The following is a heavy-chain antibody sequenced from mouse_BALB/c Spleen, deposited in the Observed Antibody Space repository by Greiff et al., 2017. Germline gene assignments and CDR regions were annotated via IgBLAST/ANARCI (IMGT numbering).Heavy chain of an antibody. CDR3: ARDLGYRFYAMDY. J-gene: IGHJ4*01. CDR2: ISYDGSN. V-gene: IGHV3-6*02. CDR1: GYSITSGYY. Sequence: EVKLQESGPGLVKPSQSLSLTCSVTGYSITSGYYWNWIRQFPGNKLEWMGYISYDGSNNYNPSLKNRISITRDTSKNQFFLKLNSVTTEDTATYYCARDLGYRFYAMDYWGQGTSVTVSS. D-gene: IGHD2-14*01.